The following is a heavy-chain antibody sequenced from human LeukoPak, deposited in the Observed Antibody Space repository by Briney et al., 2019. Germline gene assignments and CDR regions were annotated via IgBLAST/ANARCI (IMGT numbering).Heavy chain of an antibody. CDR3: ARPAYYYGAGSWPY. D-gene: IGHD3-10*01. Sequence: ASVKASCKASGYIFSDYYIRWVRQAPGQGLEWMGWINPNSGDTNYAQRFQGRVTMTRDTPINTAYMELSRLSSDDTAVYYCARPAYYYGAGSWPYWGQGSLVTVSS. CDR2: INPNSGDT. CDR1: GYIFSDYY. V-gene: IGHV1-2*02. J-gene: IGHJ4*02.